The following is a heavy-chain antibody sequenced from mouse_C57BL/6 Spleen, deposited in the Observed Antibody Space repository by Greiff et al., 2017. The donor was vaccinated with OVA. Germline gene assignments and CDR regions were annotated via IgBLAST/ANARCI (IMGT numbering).Heavy chain of an antibody. CDR3: ARDAWFAY. J-gene: IGHJ3*01. V-gene: IGHV7-1*01. CDR1: GFTFSDFY. CDR2: SRNKANDYTT. Sequence: EVKLMESGGGLVQSGRSLRLSCATSGFTFSDFYMEWVRQAPGKGLEWIAASRNKANDYTTEYSASVKGRFIVSRDTSPSILYLQMNALRAEDTDIYYCARDAWFAYWGQGTLVTVSA.